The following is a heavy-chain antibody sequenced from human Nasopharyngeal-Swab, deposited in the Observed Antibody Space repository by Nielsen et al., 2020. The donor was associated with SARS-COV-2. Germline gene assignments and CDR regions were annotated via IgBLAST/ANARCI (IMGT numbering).Heavy chain of an antibody. CDR3: AKDYYDSSGYRAFYGMDV. CDR2: IYSGGSST. V-gene: IGHV3-23*03. Sequence: WIRQPPGKGLERVSVIYSGGSSTYYADSVKGRFTISRDNSKNTLYLQMNSLRAEDTAVYYCAKDYYDSSGYRAFYGMDVWGQGTTVTVSS. D-gene: IGHD3-22*01. J-gene: IGHJ6*02.